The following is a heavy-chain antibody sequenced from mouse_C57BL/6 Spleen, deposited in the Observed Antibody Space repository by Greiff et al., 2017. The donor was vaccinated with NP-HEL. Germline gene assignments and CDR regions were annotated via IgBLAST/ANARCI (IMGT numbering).Heavy chain of an antibody. CDR1: GFNIKDDY. CDR2: IDPENGDT. D-gene: IGHD6-1*01. Sequence: VQLQQSGAELVRPGASVKLSCTASGFNIKDDYMHWVKQRPEQGLEWIGWIDPENGDTEYASKFQGKATITADTSSNTAYLQLSSLTSEDTAVYYCTTKANPFAYWGQGTLVTVSA. J-gene: IGHJ3*01. CDR3: TTKANPFAY. V-gene: IGHV14-4*01.